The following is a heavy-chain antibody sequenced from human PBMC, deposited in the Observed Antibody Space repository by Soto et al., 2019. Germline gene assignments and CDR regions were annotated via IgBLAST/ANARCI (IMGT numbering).Heavy chain of an antibody. CDR1: GFTFSSYA. CDR2: ISGSGGST. V-gene: IGHV3-23*01. J-gene: IGHJ3*01. CDR3: ANDPIVVVVAANDAFDL. Sequence: HLGGSLRLSCAAPGFTFSSYAMSWVRQAPGKGLEWVSAISGSGGSTYYADSVKGRFTISRDNSKNTLYLQMNSLRAEDTAVYYCANDPIVVVVAANDAFDLWGQGTLVTVXS. D-gene: IGHD2-15*01.